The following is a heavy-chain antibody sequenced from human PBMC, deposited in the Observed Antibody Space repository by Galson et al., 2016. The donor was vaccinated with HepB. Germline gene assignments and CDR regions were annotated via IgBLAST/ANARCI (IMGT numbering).Heavy chain of an antibody. CDR2: ISSTSVYT. J-gene: IGHJ3*02. CDR3: ARGYLYYDSTPDAFDI. Sequence: SLRLSCAASGFTFSDYYMSWIRQAPGKGLEWVSYISSTSVYTNYADSVKGRFIISRDNAKKSLYLQMSSLRAGDTAVYYCARGYLYYDSTPDAFDIWGQGTMVTVSS. D-gene: IGHD3-22*01. CDR1: GFTFSDYY. V-gene: IGHV3-11*06.